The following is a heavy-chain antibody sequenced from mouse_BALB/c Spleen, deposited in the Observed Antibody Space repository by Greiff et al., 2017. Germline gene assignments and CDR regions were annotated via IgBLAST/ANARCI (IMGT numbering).Heavy chain of an antibody. Sequence: VQLQESGAELAKPGASVKMSCKASGYTFTSYWMHWVKQRPGQGLEWIGYINPSTGYTEYNQKFKDKATLTADKSSSTAYMQLSSLTSEDSAVYYCARYFTRYFDYWGQGTTLTVSS. V-gene: IGHV1-7*01. J-gene: IGHJ2*01. CDR1: GYTFTSYW. CDR3: ARYFTRYFDY. CDR2: INPSTGYT.